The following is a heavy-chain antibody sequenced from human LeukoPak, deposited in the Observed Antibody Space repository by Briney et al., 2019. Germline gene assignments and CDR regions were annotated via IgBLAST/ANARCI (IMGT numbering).Heavy chain of an antibody. Sequence: GASVKVSCKASGYTFTGYYMHWVRQAPGQGLEWMGRINPNSGDANYAQRFQGRVFMTRDTSISTVYMELSSLRSDDTAVYYCARGAAVGQTRDYWGQGTLVTVSS. J-gene: IGHJ4*02. CDR2: INPNSGDA. CDR3: ARGAAVGQTRDY. V-gene: IGHV1-2*06. D-gene: IGHD6-13*01. CDR1: GYTFTGYY.